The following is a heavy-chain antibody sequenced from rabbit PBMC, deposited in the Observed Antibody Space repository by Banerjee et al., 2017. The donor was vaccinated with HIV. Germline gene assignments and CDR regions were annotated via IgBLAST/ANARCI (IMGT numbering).Heavy chain of an antibody. CDR3: ARSAGVGGDAYTDL. D-gene: IGHD6-1*01. CDR1: GIDFSSYYY. J-gene: IGHJ4*01. Sequence: QEQLVESGGGLVKPEGSLTLTCKASGIDFSSYYYMCWVRQAPGKGLEWIACIFTGSSGNTYYASWAKGRFTISKTSSTTVTLQMTSLTDADTATYFCARSAGVGGDAYTDLWGPGTLVTVS. CDR2: IFTGSSGNT. V-gene: IGHV1S45*01.